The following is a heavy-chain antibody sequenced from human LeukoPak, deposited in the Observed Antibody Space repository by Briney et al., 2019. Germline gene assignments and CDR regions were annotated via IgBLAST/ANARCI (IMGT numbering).Heavy chain of an antibody. CDR2: IYYSGST. V-gene: IGHV4-39*01. D-gene: IGHD6-13*01. CDR3: ARLRSSSWYGNRVY. CDR1: GFTFSSYY. Sequence: GSLRLSCAASGFTFSSYYWGWIRQPPGKGLEWIGSIYYSGSTYYNPSLKSRVTISVDTSKNQFSLKLSSVTAADTAVYYCARLRSSSWYGNRVYWGQGTLVTVSS. J-gene: IGHJ4*02.